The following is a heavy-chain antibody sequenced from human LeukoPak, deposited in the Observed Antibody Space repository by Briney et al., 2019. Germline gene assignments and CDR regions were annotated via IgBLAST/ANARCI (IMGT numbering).Heavy chain of an antibody. V-gene: IGHV4-4*07. CDR2: IYTSGST. J-gene: IGHJ4*02. Sequence: SETLSLTCTVSGGSISSYYWSWIRQPAGKGLEWTGRIYTSGSTNYNPSLKSRVTMSVDTSKNQFSLKLSSVTAADTAVYYCAREGCSSTSCPFDYWGQGTLVTVSS. CDR1: GGSISSYY. D-gene: IGHD2-2*01. CDR3: AREGCSSTSCPFDY.